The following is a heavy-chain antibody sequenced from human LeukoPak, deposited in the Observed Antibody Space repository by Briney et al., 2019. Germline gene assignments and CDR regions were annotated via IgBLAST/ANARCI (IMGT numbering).Heavy chain of an antibody. CDR1: GGSISSGGYY. V-gene: IGHV4-31*03. Sequence: SETLSLTCTVSGGSISSGGYYWSWIRQLPGKGLECIGFIYYSGSTFYNPSLKSRVTISIDTSKNQFSLKLSSVTAADTAVYYCASLYYFDSSGYYYGKADIWGQGTVVTVSS. D-gene: IGHD3-22*01. J-gene: IGHJ3*02. CDR3: ASLYYFDSSGYYYGKADI. CDR2: IYYSGST.